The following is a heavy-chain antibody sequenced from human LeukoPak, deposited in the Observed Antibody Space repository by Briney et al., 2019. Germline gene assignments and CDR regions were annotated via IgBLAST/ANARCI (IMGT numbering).Heavy chain of an antibody. CDR1: GFTFSSYS. J-gene: IGHJ4*02. D-gene: IGHD3-22*01. V-gene: IGHV3-48*01. CDR3: ARHYYDSSGYYYRQSY. CDR2: ISSSSSTI. Sequence: GGSLRLSCAASGFTFSSYSMNWVRQAPGKGLEWVSYISSSSSTIYYADSVKGRFTISRDNAKNSLYLQMNSLRAEDTAVYYCARHYYDSSGYYYRQSYWGQGTLVTVSS.